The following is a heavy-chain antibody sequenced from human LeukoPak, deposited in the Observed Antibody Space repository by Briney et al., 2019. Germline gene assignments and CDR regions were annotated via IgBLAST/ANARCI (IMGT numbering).Heavy chain of an antibody. J-gene: IGHJ3*02. CDR1: GGSISSYY. V-gene: IGHV4-59*01. CDR2: TYYSGST. Sequence: SETLSLTCTVSGGSISSYYWSWIRQPPGKGLEWIGYTYYSGSTNYNPSLKSRVTISVDTSKNQFSLKVSSVTAADTAVYYCARDVRDRDGFDIWGQGTMVTVSS. D-gene: IGHD5-24*01. CDR3: ARDVRDRDGFDI.